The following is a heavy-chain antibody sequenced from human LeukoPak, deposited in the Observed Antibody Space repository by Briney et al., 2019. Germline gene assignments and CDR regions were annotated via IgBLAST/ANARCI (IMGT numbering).Heavy chain of an antibody. V-gene: IGHV4-39*07. CDR3: ANLRIAVAGNWFDP. D-gene: IGHD6-19*01. Sequence: SETLSLTCTVSGGSISSSSYYWGWIRQPPGKGLEWIGSIYYRGITYYNPSLKSRVTISVDTSKNQFSLKLSSVTAADTAVYYCANLRIAVAGNWFDPWGQGTLVTVSS. J-gene: IGHJ5*02. CDR1: GGSISSSSYY. CDR2: IYYRGIT.